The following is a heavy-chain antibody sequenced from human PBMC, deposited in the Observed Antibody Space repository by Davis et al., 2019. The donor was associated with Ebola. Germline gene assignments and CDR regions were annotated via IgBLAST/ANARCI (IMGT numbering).Heavy chain of an antibody. V-gene: IGHV3-33*06. J-gene: IGHJ4*02. CDR2: IWSDGSTK. CDR3: AKDGVGDGYNPGYFDY. D-gene: IGHD5-24*01. CDR1: GFTFSGSG. Sequence: PGGSLRLSCAASGFTFSGSGMHWVRQAPGKGLEWVAVIWSDGSTKYYADSVKGRFTISRDNSRNTLYLQMNSLRADDTAVYYCAKDGVGDGYNPGYFDYWGQGTLATVSS.